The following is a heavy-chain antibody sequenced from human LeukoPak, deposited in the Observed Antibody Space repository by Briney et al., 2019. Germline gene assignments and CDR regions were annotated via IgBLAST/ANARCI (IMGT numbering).Heavy chain of an antibody. CDR1: GYTFTSYG. CDR2: MSAYNGNT. Sequence: ASVKVSCKASGYTFTSYGISWVRQAPGQGLEWMGWMSAYNGNTNYAQKLQGRVTMTTDTSTSTASMELRRLRSNATAVYYCARGGGDYEPFDAFDIWGQGTMVPVSS. CDR3: ARGGGDYEPFDAFDI. D-gene: IGHD4-17*01. V-gene: IGHV1-18*01. J-gene: IGHJ3*02.